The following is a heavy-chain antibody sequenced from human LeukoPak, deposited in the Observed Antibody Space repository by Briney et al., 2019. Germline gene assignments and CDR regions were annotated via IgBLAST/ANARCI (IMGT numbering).Heavy chain of an antibody. V-gene: IGHV3-21*01. CDR2: ISSSSGYI. J-gene: IGHJ4*02. CDR3: ARDGRRGYSYGFLDY. D-gene: IGHD5-18*01. Sequence: GGSLRLSCAASGFTFSSYSMNWVRQAPGKGLEWVSSISSSSGYIYYADSVKGRFTISRDNAKNSLYLQMNSLRAEDTAVYYCARDGRRGYSYGFLDYWGQGTLVTVSS. CDR1: GFTFSSYS.